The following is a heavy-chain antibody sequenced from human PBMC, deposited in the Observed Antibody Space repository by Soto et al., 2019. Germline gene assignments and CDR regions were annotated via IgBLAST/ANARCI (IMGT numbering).Heavy chain of an antibody. CDR2: IKQDGSEK. V-gene: IGHV3-7*04. CDR1: GFTFSSYW. D-gene: IGHD2-8*01. CDR3: ARGIVLMVYAFGDAFDI. J-gene: IGHJ3*02. Sequence: SCAASGFTFSSYWMSWVRQAPGKGLEWVANIKQDGSEKYYVDSVKGRFTISRDNAKNSLYLQMNSLRAEDTAVYYCARGIVLMVYAFGDAFDIWGQGTMVTVSS.